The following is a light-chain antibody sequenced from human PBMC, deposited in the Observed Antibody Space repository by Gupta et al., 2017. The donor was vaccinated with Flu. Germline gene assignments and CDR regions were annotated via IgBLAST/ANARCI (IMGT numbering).Light chain of an antibody. V-gene: IGLV1-47*02. CDR3: AAMDGGGGGRL. Sequence: NNYVCWYQQIPGQAPKLLIYGNNKRPAGVPERFSGSTSGTSATLPISGLQAEDEGVYYCAAMDGGGGGRLFGGGTRLVVL. J-gene: IGLJ2*01. CDR1: NNY. CDR2: GNN.